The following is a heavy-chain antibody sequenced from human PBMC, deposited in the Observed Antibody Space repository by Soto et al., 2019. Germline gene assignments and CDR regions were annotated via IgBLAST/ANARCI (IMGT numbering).Heavy chain of an antibody. V-gene: IGHV3-23*01. J-gene: IGHJ5*02. CDR3: AKSRSHPQPHLGKTPPNWFDP. CDR2: ISGSGGST. Sequence: GGSLRLSCAASGFTFSSYAMSWVRQAPGKGLEWVSAISGSGGSTYYPDSVKGRFTISRGNSKNTLYLQMNSLRAEDTAVYYCAKSRSHPQPHLGKTPPNWFDPWGQGTLVTVSS. CDR1: GFTFSSYA. D-gene: IGHD3-16*01.